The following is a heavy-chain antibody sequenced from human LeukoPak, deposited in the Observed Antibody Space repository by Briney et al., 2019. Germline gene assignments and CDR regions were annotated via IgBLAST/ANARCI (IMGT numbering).Heavy chain of an antibody. CDR1: GGSISSYY. J-gene: IGHJ5*02. Sequence: SETLSLTCTVSGGSISSYYWSWIRQPPGKGLGWIGYTYYSGSTNYNPSLKSRVTISVDTSKNQFSLKLSSVTAADTAVYYCARQSGPDNWFDPWGQGTLVTVSS. V-gene: IGHV4-59*08. CDR3: ARQSGPDNWFDP. D-gene: IGHD3-3*01. CDR2: TYYSGST.